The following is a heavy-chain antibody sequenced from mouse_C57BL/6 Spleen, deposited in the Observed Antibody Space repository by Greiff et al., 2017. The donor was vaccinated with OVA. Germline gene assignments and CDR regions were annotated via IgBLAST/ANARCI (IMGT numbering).Heavy chain of an antibody. Sequence: EVMLVESGGGLVKPGGSLKLSCAASGFTFSDYGMHWVRQAPEKGLEWVAYISSGSSTIYYADTVKGRCTISRDHAKNTMFLQMTSLRAEDTAMYYCARPNSGYWGQGTTLTVSS. V-gene: IGHV5-17*01. J-gene: IGHJ2*01. CDR1: GFTFSDYG. CDR2: ISSGSSTI. CDR3: ARPNSGY. D-gene: IGHD1-3*01.